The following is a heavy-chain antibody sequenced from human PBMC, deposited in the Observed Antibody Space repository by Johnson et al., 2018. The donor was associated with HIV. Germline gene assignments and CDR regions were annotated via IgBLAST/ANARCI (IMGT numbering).Heavy chain of an antibody. V-gene: IGHV3-15*01. CDR2: IRSKTAGGTI. D-gene: IGHD3-16*01. Sequence: VQLVESGGGLVQPGGSLTVSCAASGLAFCDPWMNWVRQAPGKGLEWVCRIRSKTAGGTIVYAAPVKGRFTISRDDSKDTLYLQMNSLKIEDTAVYYCATDHPTAPLFIMNAFDIWGQGTMVTVSS. CDR3: ATDHPTAPLFIMNAFDI. CDR1: GLAFCDPW. J-gene: IGHJ3*02.